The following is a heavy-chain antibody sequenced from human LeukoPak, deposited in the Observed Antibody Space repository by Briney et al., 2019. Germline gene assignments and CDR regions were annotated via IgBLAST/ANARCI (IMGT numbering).Heavy chain of an antibody. J-gene: IGHJ4*02. V-gene: IGHV4-34*01. D-gene: IGHD1-26*01. CDR2: INHSGST. CDR3: ARGLGGSFLNSDY. Sequence: SETLSLTCAVYGGSFSGYYWSWIRQPPGKGLEWIGEINHSGSTNYNPSLKSRVTISVDTSKNQFSLKLSSVTAADTAVYYCARGLGGSFLNSDYWGQGTLVTVSS. CDR1: GGSFSGYY.